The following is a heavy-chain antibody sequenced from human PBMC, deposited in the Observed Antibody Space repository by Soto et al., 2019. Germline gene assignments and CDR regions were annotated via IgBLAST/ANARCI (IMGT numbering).Heavy chain of an antibody. CDR3: AREELGFAFDI. CDR2: ISYDGSNK. Sequence: GGSLRLSCAASGFTFSSYAMHWVRQAPGKGLEWVAVISYDGSNKYYADSVKGRFTISRDNSKNTLYLQMNSLRAEDTAVYYCAREELGFAFDIWGQGTMVTVSS. V-gene: IGHV3-30-3*01. D-gene: IGHD1-7*01. CDR1: GFTFSSYA. J-gene: IGHJ3*02.